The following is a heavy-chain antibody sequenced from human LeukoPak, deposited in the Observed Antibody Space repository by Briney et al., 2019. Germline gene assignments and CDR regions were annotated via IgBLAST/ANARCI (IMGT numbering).Heavy chain of an antibody. CDR2: INHSGST. CDR1: GGSFSGYY. J-gene: IGHJ5*02. V-gene: IGHV4-34*01. Sequence: SETLSLTCAVYGGSFSGYYWSWIRQPPGKGLEWIGEINHSGSTNYNPSLKSRVTISVDTSKNQFSLKLSSVTAADTAVYYCARVSDLWSGYYGYYPWGQGTLVTVSS. D-gene: IGHD3-3*01. CDR3: ARVSDLWSGYYGYYP.